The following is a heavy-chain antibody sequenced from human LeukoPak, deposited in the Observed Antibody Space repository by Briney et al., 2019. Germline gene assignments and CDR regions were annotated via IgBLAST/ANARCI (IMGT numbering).Heavy chain of an antibody. Sequence: ASVKVSCKASGYTFSSYGFSWARQAPGQGLEWMGWISAYTGHTMFAQKYQGRVTMTTDTSTSTAYMELRSLRSDDTAVYYCARGGGSYGDYSLWLGYWGQGTLVTVSS. J-gene: IGHJ4*02. D-gene: IGHD4-17*01. CDR1: GYTFSSYG. CDR3: ARGGGSYGDYSLWLGY. V-gene: IGHV1-18*01. CDR2: ISAYTGHT.